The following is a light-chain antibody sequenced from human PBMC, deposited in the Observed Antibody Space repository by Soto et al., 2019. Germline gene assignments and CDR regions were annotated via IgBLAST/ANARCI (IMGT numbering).Light chain of an antibody. CDR1: SSNIENNY. Sequence: QSVLTQPPSASAAPGQRVTISCSGSSSNIENNYVFWHQQLPGTAPKLLIYSNDQRPSGVPDRFSASKSATSASLAISGLRPEDEAEYFCAAWDDSLNGHVVFGGGTKVTVL. CDR3: AAWDDSLNGHVV. J-gene: IGLJ2*01. V-gene: IGLV1-47*02. CDR2: SND.